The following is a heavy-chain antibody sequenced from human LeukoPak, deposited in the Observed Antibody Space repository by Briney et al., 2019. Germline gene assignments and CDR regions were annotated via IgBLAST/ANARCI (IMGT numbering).Heavy chain of an antibody. D-gene: IGHD3-10*01. Sequence: TSETLSLTCTVSGGSISSYYWSWIRQPAGKGLEWIGRIYTSGSTNYNPSLKSRVTMSVDTSKNQFSLKLSSVTAADTAVYYCARGLKLLWFGGRYYYYYMDVWGKGTTVTISS. V-gene: IGHV4-4*07. CDR3: ARGLKLLWFGGRYYYYYMDV. CDR2: IYTSGST. CDR1: GGSISSYY. J-gene: IGHJ6*03.